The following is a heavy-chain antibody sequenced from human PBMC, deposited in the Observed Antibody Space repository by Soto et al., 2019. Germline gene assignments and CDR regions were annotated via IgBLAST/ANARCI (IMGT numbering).Heavy chain of an antibody. D-gene: IGHD3-22*01. V-gene: IGHV5-51*01. CDR3: ARQVYYYDSSGYYPTPYYYYGMDV. Sequence: GESLKISCKGSGYSFTSYWIGWVRQMPGKGLEWMGIIYPGDSDTRYSPSFQGQVTISADKSISTAYLQWSSLKASDTAMYYCARQVYYYDSSGYYPTPYYYYGMDVWGQGTTVTVSS. J-gene: IGHJ6*02. CDR2: IYPGDSDT. CDR1: GYSFTSYW.